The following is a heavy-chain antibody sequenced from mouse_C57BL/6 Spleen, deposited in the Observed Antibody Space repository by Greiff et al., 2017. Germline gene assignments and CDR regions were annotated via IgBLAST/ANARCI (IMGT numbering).Heavy chain of an antibody. V-gene: IGHV1-82*01. Sequence: VKLQQSGPELVKPGASVKISCKASGYAFTSSWMNWVKQRPGQGLEWIGRIYPGDGDTNYNGKFKGKATLTADKSSSTAYMQLSSLTSEDSAVYFCAIASYTEVVDYYAMDYWGQGTTVTVSS. CDR3: AIASYTEVVDYYAMDY. CDR1: GYAFTSSW. CDR2: IYPGDGDT. J-gene: IGHJ4*01. D-gene: IGHD1-1*01.